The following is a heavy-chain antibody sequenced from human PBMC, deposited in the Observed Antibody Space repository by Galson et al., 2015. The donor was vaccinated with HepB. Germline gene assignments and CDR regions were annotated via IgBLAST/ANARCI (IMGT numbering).Heavy chain of an antibody. J-gene: IGHJ3*01. CDR2: INPYNGNT. V-gene: IGHV1-18*01. D-gene: IGHD3-22*01. Sequence: SVKVSCKASGYTFTNCAIGWVRQAPGPGLEWMGWINPYNGNTHYAQKVRGRVTMTTDTSTGTAYMELRSLSSDDTAVYYCARNNYDKDAFDVWGRGTMVTVSS. CDR3: ARNNYDKDAFDV. CDR1: GYTFTNCA.